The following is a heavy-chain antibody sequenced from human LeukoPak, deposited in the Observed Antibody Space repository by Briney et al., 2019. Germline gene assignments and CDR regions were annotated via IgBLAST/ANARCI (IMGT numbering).Heavy chain of an antibody. D-gene: IGHD5-18*01. CDR2: IYNSGST. CDR1: GGSISSYF. Sequence: SETLSLTCTVSGGSISSYFWSWIRQPPGKEPECIGYIYNSGSTKYNPSLKSRVTISVDTSKNQFSLKLSSVTAADTAVYYCARRAPYSYEWSTLDYWGQGTLVTVSS. J-gene: IGHJ4*02. V-gene: IGHV4-59*08. CDR3: ARRAPYSYEWSTLDY.